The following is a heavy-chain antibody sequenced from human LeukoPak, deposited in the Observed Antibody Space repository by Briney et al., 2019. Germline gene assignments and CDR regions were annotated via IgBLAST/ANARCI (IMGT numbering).Heavy chain of an antibody. V-gene: IGHV3-21*04. Sequence: KSGGSLRLSCAASGFIFSSYSMNWVRQAPGKGLEWVSSISGSSSYIFYADSVKGRFTISRDNSKNTLYLQMNSLRAEDTAVYYCARADWNDLYFDYWGQGTLVTVSS. D-gene: IGHD1-1*01. CDR2: ISGSSSYI. J-gene: IGHJ4*02. CDR3: ARADWNDLYFDY. CDR1: GFIFSSYS.